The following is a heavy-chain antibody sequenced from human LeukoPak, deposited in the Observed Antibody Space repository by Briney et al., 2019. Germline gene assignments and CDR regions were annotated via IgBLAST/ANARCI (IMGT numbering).Heavy chain of an antibody. CDR2: ISGSGGST. D-gene: IGHD3-10*01. CDR1: GFTFSSYA. V-gene: IGHV3-23*01. CDR3: AKAPTLWFGELYWDY. J-gene: IGHJ4*02. Sequence: RGSLRLSSAASGFTFSSYAMSWVRQAPGKGLEWVSAISGSGGSTYYAASVKGRFTISRDNSKNTLYLQMNSLRAEDTAVYYCAKAPTLWFGELYWDYWGQGTLVTVSS.